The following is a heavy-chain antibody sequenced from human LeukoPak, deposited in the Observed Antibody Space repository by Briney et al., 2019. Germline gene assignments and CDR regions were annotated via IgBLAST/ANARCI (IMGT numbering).Heavy chain of an antibody. CDR1: GFTFSSYW. Sequence: GGSLRLSCAASGFTFSSYWMHWVRQAPGKGLVWVSRINSDGSSTSYADSVKGRFTISRDNSKNTLYLQMGSLRAEDMAVYYCARRNSRDAFDIWGQGTMVTVSS. V-gene: IGHV3-74*01. CDR2: INSDGSST. J-gene: IGHJ3*02. D-gene: IGHD2-21*01. CDR3: ARRNSRDAFDI.